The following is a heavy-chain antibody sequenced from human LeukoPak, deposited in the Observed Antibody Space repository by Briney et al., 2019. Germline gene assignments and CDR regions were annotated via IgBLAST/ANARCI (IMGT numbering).Heavy chain of an antibody. CDR1: GYSFTSYW. CDR2: IYPGDSGT. D-gene: IGHD2-21*02. V-gene: IGHV5-51*01. CDR3: SRLGAYCGGDCYPDFDY. J-gene: IGHJ4*02. Sequence: GESLKISWKGSGYSFTSYWIGWVRQMPGKGLEWMGIIYPGDSGTRYSPSFQGQVTISADKSISTAYLQWSRLKASDTAMYYCSRLGAYCGGDCYPDFDYWGQGTLVTVSS.